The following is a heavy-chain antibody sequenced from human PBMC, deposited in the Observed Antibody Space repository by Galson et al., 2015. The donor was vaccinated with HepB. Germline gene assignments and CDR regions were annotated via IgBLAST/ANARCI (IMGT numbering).Heavy chain of an antibody. J-gene: IGHJ3*02. Sequence: QSGAEVKKPGESLKISCKGSGYSFTSYWIGWVRQMPGKGLEWMGNIYPGDPDTRYSPSFQGQVTISADKSISTAYLQWSSQKASDTAMYYCARYSSWYRETDAFDIWGQGTMVTVSS. D-gene: IGHD6-13*01. CDR1: GYSFTSYW. CDR2: IYPGDPDT. CDR3: ARYSSWYRETDAFDI. V-gene: IGHV5-51*03.